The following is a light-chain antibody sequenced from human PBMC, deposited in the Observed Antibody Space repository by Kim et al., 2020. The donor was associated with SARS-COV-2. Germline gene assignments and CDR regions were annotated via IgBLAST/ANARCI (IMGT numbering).Light chain of an antibody. CDR1: QSISSW. CDR3: QQYSTYPLT. J-gene: IGKJ4*01. Sequence: DIQMTQSPSTLSASVGDRVTITCRASQSISSWLAWYQQKPGKAPKLLIYKASTLESGVPSRFSGSASGTEFTLTICGLQPDDFATYYCQQYSTYPLTFGGGTKVDIK. V-gene: IGKV1-5*03. CDR2: KAS.